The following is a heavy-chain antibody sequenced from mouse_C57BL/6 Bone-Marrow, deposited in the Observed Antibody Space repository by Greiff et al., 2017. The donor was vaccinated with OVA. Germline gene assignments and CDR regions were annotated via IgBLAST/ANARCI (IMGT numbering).Heavy chain of an antibody. CDR3: TAYSNFYAMDY. J-gene: IGHJ4*01. D-gene: IGHD2-5*01. CDR1: GFNIKDDY. Sequence: VQLKESGAELVRPGASVKLSCTASGFNIKDDYMHWVKQRPEQGLEWIGWIDPENGDTEYASKFKGKAPITADSSSNTAYLQLSSLTSEDTAVYYCTAYSNFYAMDYWGQGTSVTVSS. CDR2: IDPENGDT. V-gene: IGHV14-4*01.